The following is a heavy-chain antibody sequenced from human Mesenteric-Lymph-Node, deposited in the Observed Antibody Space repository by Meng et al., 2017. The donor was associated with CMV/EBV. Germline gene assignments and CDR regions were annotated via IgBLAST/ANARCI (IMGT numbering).Heavy chain of an antibody. CDR2: ISSSSSYI. Sequence: GESLKISCAASGFTFSSYSMNWVRQAPGKGLEWVSSISSSSSYIYYADSVKGRFTISRDNAKNSLYLQMNRLRAEDTALYYCARGVTIFGVVILGRGYYGMDVWGQGTTVTVSS. D-gene: IGHD3-3*01. J-gene: IGHJ6*02. CDR1: GFTFSSYS. V-gene: IGHV3-21*01. CDR3: ARGVTIFGVVILGRGYYGMDV.